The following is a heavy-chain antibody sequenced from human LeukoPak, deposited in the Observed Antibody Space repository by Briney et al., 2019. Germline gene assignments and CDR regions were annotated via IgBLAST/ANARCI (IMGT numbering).Heavy chain of an antibody. CDR2: IYYSGST. CDR1: GGSISSYY. J-gene: IGHJ6*02. CDR3: ARHIWFGEYPRGMDV. Sequence: SETLSLTCTVSGGSISSYYWSWIRQPPGKGLEWIGYIYYSGSTNYNPSLESRVTISVDTSKNQFSLKLSSVTAADTAVYYCARHIWFGEYPRGMDVWGQGTTVTVSS. D-gene: IGHD3-10*01. V-gene: IGHV4-59*08.